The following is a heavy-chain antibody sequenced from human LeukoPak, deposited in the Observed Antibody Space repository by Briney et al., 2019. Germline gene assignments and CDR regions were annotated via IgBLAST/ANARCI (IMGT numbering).Heavy chain of an antibody. CDR1: GYTFTDYY. D-gene: IGHD5-18*01. Sequence: ASVRFSCKASGYTFTDYYMHWVRQAPGQGLEWMGWLNPNSGGTRYAQKFQGRVTMTRDTSISTAYMELSRLRSDDTAVYYCARDPGYSSPRGDYWGQGTLIT. CDR3: ARDPGYSSPRGDY. V-gene: IGHV1-2*02. CDR2: LNPNSGGT. J-gene: IGHJ4*02.